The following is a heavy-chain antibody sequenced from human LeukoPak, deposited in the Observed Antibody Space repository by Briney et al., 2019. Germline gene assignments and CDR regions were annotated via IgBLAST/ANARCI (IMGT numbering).Heavy chain of an antibody. Sequence: KPGGSLRLSCAASGFTFSSYSMNWVRQAPGKGLEWVSSISSSSYIYYADSVKGRFTISRDNAKNSLYLQMNSLRAEDTAVYYCARDLSVRGYYDILTGYNIYYYYYGMDVWGQGTTVTVSS. V-gene: IGHV3-21*01. D-gene: IGHD3-9*01. J-gene: IGHJ6*02. CDR2: ISSSSYI. CDR1: GFTFSSYS. CDR3: ARDLSVRGYYDILTGYNIYYYYYGMDV.